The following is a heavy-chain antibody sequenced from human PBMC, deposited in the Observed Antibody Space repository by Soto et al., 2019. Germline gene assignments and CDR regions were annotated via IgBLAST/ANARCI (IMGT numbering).Heavy chain of an antibody. J-gene: IGHJ4*02. CDR1: GYTFIYYH. D-gene: IGHD5-18*01. V-gene: IGHV1-46*01. CDR3: ASGPYSDDLLFYLDY. CDR2: INPNGGDT. Sequence: ASVKVSCKASGYTFIYYHVHWVRQAPGQGLEWMGIINPNGGDTRYAQKFQGRVTMTRDTSTSTVYMEVSSLRSEDTALYYCASGPYSDDLLFYLDYWGQGHLVTVSS.